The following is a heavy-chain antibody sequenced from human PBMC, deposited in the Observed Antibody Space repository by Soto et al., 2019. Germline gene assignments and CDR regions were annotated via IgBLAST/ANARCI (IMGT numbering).Heavy chain of an antibody. D-gene: IGHD3-22*01. V-gene: IGHV1-2*02. CDR1: GFTFTDSY. Sequence: AAVKVSCKASGFTFTDSYMHWVRQAPGQGLEWMGWINPNSGDTNEAQKFQGRVTMTRDTSISTVYMELSRLRSDDTAVYYCARERFTVIVEVIPWGMDVWGQGTTVTVSS. CDR3: ARERFTVIVEVIPWGMDV. CDR2: INPNSGDT. J-gene: IGHJ6*02.